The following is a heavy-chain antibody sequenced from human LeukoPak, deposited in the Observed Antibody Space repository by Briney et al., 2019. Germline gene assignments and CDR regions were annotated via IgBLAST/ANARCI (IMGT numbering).Heavy chain of an antibody. J-gene: IGHJ5*02. CDR1: RFTFSTYA. CDR2: IKQDGSEK. D-gene: IGHD6-13*01. Sequence: GGSLRLSCAASRFTFSTYAMNWVRQAPGKGLEWVANIKQDGSEKYYVDSVKGRFTISRDNAKNSLYLQTNSLRAEDTAVYYCARYSSSCLDPWGQGPLVTVSS. V-gene: IGHV3-7*01. CDR3: ARYSSSCLDP.